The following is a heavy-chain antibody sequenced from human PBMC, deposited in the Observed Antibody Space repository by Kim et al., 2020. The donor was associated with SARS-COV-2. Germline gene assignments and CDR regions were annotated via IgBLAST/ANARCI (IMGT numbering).Heavy chain of an antibody. CDR2: ISYNSGSI. V-gene: IGHV3-9*01. CDR1: GFTFGDYT. Sequence: GGSPRLSCSASGFTFGDYTVHWVRQAPGKGLEWVSSISYNSGSINYADSVKGRFTISRDNAKNSLHLQMNSLRPDDTALYFCAKDWGYGTGTYFDCWGQGTLVTVSS. CDR3: AKDWGYGTGTYFDC. J-gene: IGHJ4*02. D-gene: IGHD3-10*01.